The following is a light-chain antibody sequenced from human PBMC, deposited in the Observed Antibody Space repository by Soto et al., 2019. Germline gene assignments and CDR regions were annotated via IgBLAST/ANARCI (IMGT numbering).Light chain of an antibody. CDR3: QQYYNTPLT. V-gene: IGKV4-1*01. J-gene: IGKJ4*01. CDR1: QSVLYSSNNRNY. CDR2: WAS. Sequence: DIVMTQSPYSLAVSLGERVTMKCNSSQSVLYSSNNRNYLAWYQQKPGQPPKLLIYWASTRESGVPDRFSGSGSGTDFTLTISSLQAEDVAVYYCQQYYNTPLTFGGGTKVDIK.